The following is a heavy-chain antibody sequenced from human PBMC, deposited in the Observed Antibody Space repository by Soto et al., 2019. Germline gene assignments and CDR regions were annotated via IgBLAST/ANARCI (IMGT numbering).Heavy chain of an antibody. CDR2: INPSGGST. D-gene: IGHD3-22*01. V-gene: IGHV1-46*01. J-gene: IGHJ4*02. Sequence: ASEKVSCKASGYTFTSYYMHWVRQAPGQGLEWMGIINPSGGSTSYAQKFQGRVTMTRDTSTSTVYMELSSLRSEDTAVYYCARDMSYYDSSGYRDYWGQGTLVTVSS. CDR3: ARDMSYYDSSGYRDY. CDR1: GYTFTSYY.